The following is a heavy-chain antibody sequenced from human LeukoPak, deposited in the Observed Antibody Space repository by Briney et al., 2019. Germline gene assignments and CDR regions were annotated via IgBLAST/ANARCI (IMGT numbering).Heavy chain of an antibody. J-gene: IGHJ4*02. CDR1: GFTFSSYA. Sequence: PGGSLRLSCAASGFTFSSYAMHWVRQAPGKGLEWVSAISGSGGSTYYADSVKGRFTISRDNSKNTLYLQMNSLRAEDTAVYYCANTDYGDYEGVYYFDYWGQGTLVTVSS. D-gene: IGHD4-17*01. CDR2: ISGSGGST. V-gene: IGHV3-23*01. CDR3: ANTDYGDYEGVYYFDY.